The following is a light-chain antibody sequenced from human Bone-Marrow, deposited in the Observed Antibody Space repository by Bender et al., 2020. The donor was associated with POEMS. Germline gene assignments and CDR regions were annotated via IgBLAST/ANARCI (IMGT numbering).Light chain of an antibody. Sequence: QSVLTQPPSVSGAPGQRVTISCTGSSSNTGSGYDINWYQHLPGTAPKLLIYGYNNRPSGVPDRFSGSKSGTSASLAITGLQAEDEGDYYCATWDDSLNGVVFGGGTQLTVL. V-gene: IGLV1-40*01. CDR2: GYN. CDR1: SSNTGSGYD. CDR3: ATWDDSLNGVV. J-gene: IGLJ7*01.